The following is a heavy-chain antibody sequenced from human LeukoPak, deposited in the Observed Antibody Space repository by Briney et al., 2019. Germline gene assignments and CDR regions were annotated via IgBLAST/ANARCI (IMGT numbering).Heavy chain of an antibody. D-gene: IGHD6-6*01. J-gene: IGHJ3*01. CDR1: GFTFSSAW. V-gene: IGHV3-7*03. CDR3: ARSSYSSSSSV. Sequence: GGSLRLSCAASGFTFSSAWMSWVRQAPGKGLEWVASINSDGSEGYYADVVKGRFTISRDNAKNSLYLQINSLRAEDTAVYYCARSSYSSSSSVWGRGTMVTVSS. CDR2: INSDGSEG.